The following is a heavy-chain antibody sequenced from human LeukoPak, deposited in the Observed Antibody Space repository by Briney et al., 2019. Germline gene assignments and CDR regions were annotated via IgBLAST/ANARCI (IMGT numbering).Heavy chain of an antibody. D-gene: IGHD6-19*01. CDR2: INHSGST. V-gene: IGHV4-34*01. CDR1: GGSFSGYY. CDR3: ARGRYSSGWYDY. J-gene: IGHJ4*02. Sequence: SETLSLTCAVYGGSFSGYYWSWIRQPPGKGLEWIGEINHSGSTNYNPSLKSRVTISVDTSKNRFSLKLSSVTAADTAVYYCARGRYSSGWYDYWGQGTLVTVSS.